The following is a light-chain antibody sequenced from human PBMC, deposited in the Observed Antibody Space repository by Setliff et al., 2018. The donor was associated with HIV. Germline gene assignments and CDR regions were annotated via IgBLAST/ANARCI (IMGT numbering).Light chain of an antibody. CDR3: QSYDGSLGV. V-gene: IGLV1-44*01. J-gene: IGLJ1*01. Sequence: QSVLTQPPSASGTPGRGVTISCSGSSSNIGSNTVNWYQQLPGTAPKLLIYRNNQRPSGVPDRFSGSKSGTSASLAISGLQSEDEADYYCQSYDGSLGVFGTGTKVTV. CDR2: RNN. CDR1: SSNIGSNT.